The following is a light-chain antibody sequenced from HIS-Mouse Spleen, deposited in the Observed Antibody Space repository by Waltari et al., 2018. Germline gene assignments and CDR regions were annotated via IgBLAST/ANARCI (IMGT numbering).Light chain of an antibody. Sequence: QSALTQPASVSGSPGQSITIPCTGTSRDVGGYNLVSRYQQHPGKAPQRMIYEGSKRPSGVSNRFSGSKSGNTASLTISGLQAEDEADYYCCSYAGSSTWVFGGGTKLTVL. J-gene: IGLJ3*02. CDR1: SRDVGGYNL. V-gene: IGLV2-23*01. CDR3: CSYAGSSTWV. CDR2: EGS.